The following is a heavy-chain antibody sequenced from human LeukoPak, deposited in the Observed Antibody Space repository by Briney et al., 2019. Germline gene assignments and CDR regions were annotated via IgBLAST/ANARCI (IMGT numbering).Heavy chain of an antibody. J-gene: IGHJ3*01. Sequence: GGSLRLSCAVSGLTFSDAWMNWVRQAPGKGLEWVGRIKSKGGGGTTDYAAPVKGRFTISRDDSKNTLYLQMNSLKTEDTAVYYCAKLGYSSGWYDFQIDAFDFWGQGTMVTVSS. D-gene: IGHD6-19*01. CDR2: IKSKGGGGTT. CDR3: AKLGYSSGWYDFQIDAFDF. V-gene: IGHV3-15*01. CDR1: GLTFSDAW.